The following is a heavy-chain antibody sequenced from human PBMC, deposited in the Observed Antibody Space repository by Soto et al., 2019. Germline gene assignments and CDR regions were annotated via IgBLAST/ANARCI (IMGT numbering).Heavy chain of an antibody. CDR1: GYTFTDYF. V-gene: IGHV1-2*02. J-gene: IGHJ5*02. CDR2: INPKSRGT. D-gene: IGHD1-1*01. CDR3: ARVTMKEGNWFDP. Sequence: AAVKVSCKASGYTFTDYFIHWVRQAPGQGFEWMGWINPKSRGTTYAQKFQGRVTMTRDTSNSTAYMELRGLRSDDTAIYYCARVTMKEGNWFDPWRQGNPVTVSS.